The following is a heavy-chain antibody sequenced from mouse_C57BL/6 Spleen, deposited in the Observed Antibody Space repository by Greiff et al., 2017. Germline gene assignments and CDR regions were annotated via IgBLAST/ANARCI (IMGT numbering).Heavy chain of an antibody. D-gene: IGHD1-1*01. V-gene: IGHV1-72*01. CDR3: ARGDYGSSWYFDV. J-gene: IGHJ1*03. Sequence: QVQLQQPGAELVKPGASVKLSCKASGYTFTSYWMHWVKQRPGRGLEWIGRIAPNSGGTKYNEKFKSKATLTVDKPSSTAYMQLSSLTSDDSAVYCCARGDYGSSWYFDVWGTGTTVTVSS. CDR2: IAPNSGGT. CDR1: GYTFTSYW.